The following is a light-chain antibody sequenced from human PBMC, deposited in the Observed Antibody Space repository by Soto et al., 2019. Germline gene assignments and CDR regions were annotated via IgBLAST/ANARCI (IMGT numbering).Light chain of an antibody. J-gene: IGKJ3*01. Sequence: EIVLTQCPGTLSLSPGERATLSCRASQSVVSSYLAWYQKQPGQAPRLLIYGASSRATGIPDRFSGSGSGTDFTLTISRLQTEDLAVYYCQQYDRSPLTFGPGTKVDIK. CDR3: QQYDRSPLT. CDR1: QSVVSSY. CDR2: GAS. V-gene: IGKV3-20*01.